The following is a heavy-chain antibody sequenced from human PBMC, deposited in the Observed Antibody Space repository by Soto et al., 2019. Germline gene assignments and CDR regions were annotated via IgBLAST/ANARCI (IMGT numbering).Heavy chain of an antibody. Sequence: PSETLSLTCAVYGGSFSGYYWSWIRQPPGKGLEWIGEINHSGSTNYNPSLKSRVTISVDTSKNQFSLKLSSVTAADTAVYYCARVRITMVRGGVYYMDVWGKGTTVT. CDR2: INHSGST. J-gene: IGHJ6*03. D-gene: IGHD3-10*01. CDR3: ARVRITMVRGGVYYMDV. V-gene: IGHV4-34*01. CDR1: GGSFSGYY.